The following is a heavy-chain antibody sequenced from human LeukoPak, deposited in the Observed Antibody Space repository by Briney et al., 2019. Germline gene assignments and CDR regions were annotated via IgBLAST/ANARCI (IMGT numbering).Heavy chain of an antibody. V-gene: IGHV3-53*01. CDR2: IYSGGST. J-gene: IGHJ3*02. CDR3: ARAEGPYYYDSSGPYDAFDI. CDR1: GFTVSSNY. D-gene: IGHD3-22*01. Sequence: PGGSLRLSCAASGFTVSSNYMSWVRQAPGKGLEWVSVIYSGGSTYYADSVKGRFTISRDNSKNTLYLQMNSLRAEDTAVYYCARAEGPYYYDSSGPYDAFDIWGQGTMVTVSS.